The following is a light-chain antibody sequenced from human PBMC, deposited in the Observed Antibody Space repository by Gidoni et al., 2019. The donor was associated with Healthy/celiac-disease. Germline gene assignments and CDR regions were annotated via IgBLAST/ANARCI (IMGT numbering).Light chain of an antibody. J-gene: IGKJ3*01. CDR2: AAS. CDR1: QSISSY. Sequence: DIQMTQSPSSLSASVGDRVTITCRASQSISSYLNWYQQKPGKAPKLLIYAASSLQSWVPSRFSGSGSGTDFTLTISSLQPEDFATYYCQQSYNTLFTFGPGTKVDFK. CDR3: QQSYNTLFT. V-gene: IGKV1-39*01.